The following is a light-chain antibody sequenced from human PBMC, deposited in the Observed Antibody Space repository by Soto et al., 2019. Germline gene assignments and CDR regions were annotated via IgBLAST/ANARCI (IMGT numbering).Light chain of an antibody. Sequence: EIVMTQSPATLSVSPGERATLSCRASQSVSGNLAWYQQKPGQAPRLLIYAASTRATGIPARFSGSGSGTESTITIISLQSEDFAVYYCQKYNNWPPITFGPGTKVDIK. V-gene: IGKV3-15*01. J-gene: IGKJ3*01. CDR3: QKYNNWPPIT. CDR1: QSVSGN. CDR2: AAS.